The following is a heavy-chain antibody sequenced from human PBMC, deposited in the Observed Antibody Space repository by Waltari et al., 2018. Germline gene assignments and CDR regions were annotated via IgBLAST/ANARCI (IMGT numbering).Heavy chain of an antibody. Sequence: QVQLQQWGAGLLKPSETLSLTCAVYGGSFSGHSWSWIRQPPGKGLEWIGEINHSGSTNYNPSLKSRVTMSVDTSKNQFSLKLSSVTAADTAVYYCAREGTLVGAPNPPDYWGQGTLVTVSS. J-gene: IGHJ4*02. CDR1: GGSFSGHS. V-gene: IGHV4-34*01. CDR3: AREGTLVGAPNPPDY. D-gene: IGHD1-26*01. CDR2: INHSGST.